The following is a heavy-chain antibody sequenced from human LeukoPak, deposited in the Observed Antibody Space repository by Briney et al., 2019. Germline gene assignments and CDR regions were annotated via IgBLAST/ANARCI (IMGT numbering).Heavy chain of an antibody. CDR1: GYTFSGYY. CDR2: INPNSGGT. D-gene: IGHD3-16*01. J-gene: IGHJ4*02. V-gene: IGHV1-2*02. Sequence: GASVKVSCKASGYTFSGYYLHWVRQAPGQGLEWMGRINPNSGGTKSADSFQGRVTMTRDTSISTAYMELSWLRSDDTAIYYCARDKKINTWLYGGCDSWGQGTLVTVSS. CDR3: ARDKKINTWLYGGCDS.